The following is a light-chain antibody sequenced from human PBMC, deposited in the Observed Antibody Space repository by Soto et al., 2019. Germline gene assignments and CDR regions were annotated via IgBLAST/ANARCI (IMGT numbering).Light chain of an antibody. CDR1: LLAKTY. CDR2: KDT. Sequence: YELTQPSSVSVSPGQTARITCSGDLLAKTYARWFHQRPGQAPVLLIYKDTERPSGIPERFFGSSSGTTVTLTISGAQVEDEADYYCYSATDDHVVLYGGGTKPTVL. CDR3: YSATDDHVVL. J-gene: IGLJ3*02. V-gene: IGLV3-27*01.